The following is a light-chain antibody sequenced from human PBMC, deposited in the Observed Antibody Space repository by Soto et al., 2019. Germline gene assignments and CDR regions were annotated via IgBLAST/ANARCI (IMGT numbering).Light chain of an antibody. V-gene: IGKV3-15*01. CDR1: QRVSSY. J-gene: IGKJ5*01. CDR2: DAS. Sequence: EIVLTQSAATLSFSPGARATLSCRASQRVSSYLAWYQQKRGQSPRLLIYDASTRATGIPARFSGSGSGTEFTLTISSLQSEDFAVYYCQQYNNWPLITFGQGTRLEIK. CDR3: QQYNNWPLIT.